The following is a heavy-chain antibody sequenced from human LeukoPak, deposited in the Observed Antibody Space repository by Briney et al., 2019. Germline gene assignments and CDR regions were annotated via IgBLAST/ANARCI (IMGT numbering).Heavy chain of an antibody. D-gene: IGHD3-22*01. V-gene: IGHV3-23*01. CDR1: GFTFSSYA. Sequence: GGSLRLSCAASGFTFSSYAMSWVRQAPGKGLEWVSIIRGSGGSTYYADSVKGRFTISRDISKNTLYLQMNSLRAEDTAVYYCAKRTSYYYDSSGSYYFDYWGQGTLVTVSS. CDR3: AKRTSYYYDSSGSYYFDY. J-gene: IGHJ4*02. CDR2: IRGSGGST.